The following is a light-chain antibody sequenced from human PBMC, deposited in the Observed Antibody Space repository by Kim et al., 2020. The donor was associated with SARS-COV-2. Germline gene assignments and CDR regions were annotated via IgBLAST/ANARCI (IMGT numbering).Light chain of an antibody. J-gene: IGLJ2*01. CDR2: QDL. CDR1: RLGHKY. Sequence: SYELTQSPSVSVSPGQTATISCSGDRLGHKYICWYQQRPGQSPVLLIYQDLRRPSGIPERFSGSISGNTATLTISETQAMDVGDYYCHAADPTTRVFGGG. CDR3: HAADPTTRV. V-gene: IGLV3-1*01.